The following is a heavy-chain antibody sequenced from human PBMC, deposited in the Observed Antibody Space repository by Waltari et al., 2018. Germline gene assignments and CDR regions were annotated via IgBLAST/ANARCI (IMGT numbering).Heavy chain of an antibody. D-gene: IGHD1-26*01. CDR3: ARASDLYYYMDV. Sequence: QVQLVDSGGGVVQPGRSLRRSCAASGFTFSSYGVHWARQAPGKGLEWVAVIWYDGSNKYYADSVKGRFTISRDNSKNTLYLQMNSLRAEDTAVYYCARASDLYYYMDVWGKGTTVTVSS. J-gene: IGHJ6*03. V-gene: IGHV3-33*01. CDR1: GFTFSSYG. CDR2: IWYDGSNK.